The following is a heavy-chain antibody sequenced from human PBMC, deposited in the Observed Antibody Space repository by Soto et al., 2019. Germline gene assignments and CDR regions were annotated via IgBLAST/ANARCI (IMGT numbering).Heavy chain of an antibody. Sequence: QVQLQESGPGLVKPSQTLSLTCTVSGGSISDGAYYWSWIRQPPGKGLEWIGHIYNCGNTYNNPSLRSRLTISLDTSKSQFSLNLNSVTAADTAVYYCASGLSGDKVDQWGQGTLVTVSS. V-gene: IGHV4-30-4*01. D-gene: IGHD2-21*01. J-gene: IGHJ4*02. CDR3: ASGLSGDKVDQ. CDR2: IYNCGNT. CDR1: GGSISDGAYY.